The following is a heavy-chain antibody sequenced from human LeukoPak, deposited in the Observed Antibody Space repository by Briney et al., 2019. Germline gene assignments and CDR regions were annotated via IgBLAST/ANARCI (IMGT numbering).Heavy chain of an antibody. CDR1: GFTFSSYS. CDR2: ISSSSSTI. CDR3: ARADGKWDRRAYFDY. J-gene: IGHJ4*02. V-gene: IGHV3-48*01. D-gene: IGHD1-26*01. Sequence: GGSLRLSCAASGFTFSSYSMNWVRQAPGKGLEWVSYISSSSSTIYYADSVKGRFTISRDNAKNSLYLQMNSLRAEDTAVYYCARADGKWDRRAYFDYWGQGTLVTVSS.